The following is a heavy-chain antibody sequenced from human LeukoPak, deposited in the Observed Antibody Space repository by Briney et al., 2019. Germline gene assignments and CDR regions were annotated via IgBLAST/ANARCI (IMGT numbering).Heavy chain of an antibody. D-gene: IGHD3-10*01. V-gene: IGHV3-23*01. CDR1: GFTFSTYA. CDR2: ASGSGGST. J-gene: IGHJ4*02. Sequence: PGGSLRLSCAASGFTFSTYAMMWVRQAPGKGLEWVSYASGSGGSTYYADSGKGRFTISRDNSKNTLYLQTNSLRVEDTAIYYCAKVPRSSLGYWGQGTLVTVSS. CDR3: AKVPRSSLGY.